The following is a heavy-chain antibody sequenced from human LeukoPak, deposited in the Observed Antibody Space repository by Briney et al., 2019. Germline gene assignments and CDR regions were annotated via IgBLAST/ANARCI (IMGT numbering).Heavy chain of an antibody. CDR1: GVSISSYY. Sequence: PSETLSLTCTVSGVSISSYYWSGIRQPPGKGLEWIGYIYTSGSTNYNPSLKSRVTISVDTSKNQFSLKLSSVTAADTAVYYCARLGKHPYDAFDIWGQGTMVTVSS. D-gene: IGHD1-26*01. CDR3: ARLGKHPYDAFDI. J-gene: IGHJ3*02. CDR2: IYTSGST. V-gene: IGHV4-4*09.